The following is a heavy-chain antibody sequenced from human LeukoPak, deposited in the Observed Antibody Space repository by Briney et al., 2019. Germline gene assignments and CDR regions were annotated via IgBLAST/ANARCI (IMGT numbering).Heavy chain of an antibody. CDR2: IYYSGST. CDR1: GGSISSYY. CDR3: ARDSRTSSGYFDY. V-gene: IGHV4-59*12. Sequence: SETLSLTCTVSGGSISSYYWSWIRQPPGKGLEWIGYIYYSGSTNYNPSLKSRVTISVDTSKNQFSLKLSSVTAADTAVYYCARDSRTSSGYFDYWGQGTPVSVSS. J-gene: IGHJ4*02. D-gene: IGHD3-22*01.